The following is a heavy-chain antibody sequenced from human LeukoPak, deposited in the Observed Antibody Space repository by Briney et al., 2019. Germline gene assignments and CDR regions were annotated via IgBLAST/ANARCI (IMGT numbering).Heavy chain of an antibody. CDR2: ISGSGGST. V-gene: IGHV3-23*01. CDR3: AKLPTLYYYDSSGYYYFDY. Sequence: PVGSLRLSCAASGFTFSSYAMSWVRQAPGKGLEWVSAISGSGGSTYYADSVKGRFTISRDNSKNTLYLQMNSLRAEDTAVYYCAKLPTLYYYDSSGYYYFDYWGQGTLVTVSS. CDR1: GFTFSSYA. J-gene: IGHJ4*02. D-gene: IGHD3-22*01.